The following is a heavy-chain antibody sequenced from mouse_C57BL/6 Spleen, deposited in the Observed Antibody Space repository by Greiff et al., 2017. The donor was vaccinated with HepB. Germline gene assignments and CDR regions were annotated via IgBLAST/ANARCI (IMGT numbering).Heavy chain of an antibody. CDR3: ARSHYYGSSYDWYFDV. Sequence: LQQPGAELVKPGASVKMSCKASGYTFTSYWITWVKQRPGQGLEWIGDIYPGSGSTNYNEKFKSKATLTVDTSSSTAYMQLSSLTSEDSAVYYCARSHYYGSSYDWYFDVWGTGTTVTVSS. D-gene: IGHD1-1*01. J-gene: IGHJ1*03. CDR2: IYPGSGST. V-gene: IGHV1-55*01. CDR1: GYTFTSYW.